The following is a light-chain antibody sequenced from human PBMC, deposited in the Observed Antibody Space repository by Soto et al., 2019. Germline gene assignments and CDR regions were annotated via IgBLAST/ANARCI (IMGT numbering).Light chain of an antibody. CDR1: QRVNNC. CDR2: DAS. V-gene: IGKV1-5*01. Sequence: IQMTQSPSTLSASVGDSFSITCLASQRVNNCLAWYQQKPGKAPNLLIYDASSLQSGVPSRFSGSGSGTEFTLTISCLQSEDFATYYCQQYNNWPQTFGQGTKVDI. J-gene: IGKJ1*01. CDR3: QQYNNWPQT.